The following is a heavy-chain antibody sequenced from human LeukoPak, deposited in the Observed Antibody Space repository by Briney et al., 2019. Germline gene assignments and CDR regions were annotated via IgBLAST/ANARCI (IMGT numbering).Heavy chain of an antibody. CDR3: AREDIVVVPAAAYYYYYSMDV. V-gene: IGHV3-21*01. D-gene: IGHD2-2*01. CDR1: GFTFSSYS. CDR2: ISSSSSYI. J-gene: IGHJ6*04. Sequence: GGSLRLSCAASGFTFSSYSMNWVRQAPGKGLEWVSSISSSSSYIYYADSVKGRFTISRDNAKNSLYLQMNSLRAEDTAVYYCAREDIVVVPAAAYYYYYSMDVWGKGTTVTVSS.